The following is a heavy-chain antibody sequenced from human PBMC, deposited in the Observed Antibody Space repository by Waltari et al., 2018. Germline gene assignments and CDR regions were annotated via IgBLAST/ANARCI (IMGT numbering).Heavy chain of an antibody. CDR3: ARSGSTLIWGVAE. V-gene: IGHV1-46*04. D-gene: IGHD3-10*01. CDR2: VNPNGGST. Sequence: QVPLVQSGAEVKKPGASVKVSCKASGYTFPDFYIHWVRQAHGQGLEWMGMVNPNGGSTSYAQKLQDRVTMTRDTSTNTVYMELSSLRSEDTAVYYCARSGSTLIWGVAEWGQGTLVTVSS. CDR1: GYTFPDFY. J-gene: IGHJ4*02.